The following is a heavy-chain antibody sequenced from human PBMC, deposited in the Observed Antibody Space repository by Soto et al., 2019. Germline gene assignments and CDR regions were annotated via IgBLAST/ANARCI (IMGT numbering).Heavy chain of an antibody. CDR2: ISAYNGNT. D-gene: IGHD4-17*01. CDR3: ARGALYGVVAPDY. J-gene: IGHJ4*02. V-gene: IGHV1-18*01. Sequence: SVTVSCKASGYTFPSYGIGWVRQAPGQGLEWMGWISAYNGNTNYAQKLQGRVTMTTDTSTSTAYMELRSLRSDDTAVYYCARGALYGVVAPDYWGQGTLVTVSS. CDR1: GYTFPSYG.